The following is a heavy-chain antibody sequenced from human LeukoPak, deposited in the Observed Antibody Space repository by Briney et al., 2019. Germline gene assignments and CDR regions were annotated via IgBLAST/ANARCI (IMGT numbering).Heavy chain of an antibody. V-gene: IGHV1-8*01. CDR2: MNPNSGNT. Sequence: ASVKVSCKASGYTFPSYDINWVRQATAQGLEGMGWMNPNSGNTGYAQKFQGRVTMTRNTSISTAYMELSSLRSEDTAVYYCARAGGSSWAFDYWGQGTLVTVSS. D-gene: IGHD6-13*01. CDR3: ARAGGSSWAFDY. J-gene: IGHJ4*02. CDR1: GYTFPSYD.